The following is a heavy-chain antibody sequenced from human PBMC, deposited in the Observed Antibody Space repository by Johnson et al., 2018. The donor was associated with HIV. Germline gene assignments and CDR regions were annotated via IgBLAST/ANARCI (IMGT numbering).Heavy chain of an antibody. V-gene: IGHV3-48*04. J-gene: IGHJ3*02. Sequence: EVQLVESGGGVVQPGGSLRLSCAASGFTFSSYGMHWVRQAPGKGLEWVSYISSAGSTIYYADSVKGRFTISRDNAKNSLYLQMNSLRAEDTAVYYCARESYLVYAFDIWGQGTMVTVSS. D-gene: IGHD1-26*01. CDR3: ARESYLVYAFDI. CDR1: GFTFSSYG. CDR2: ISSAGSTI.